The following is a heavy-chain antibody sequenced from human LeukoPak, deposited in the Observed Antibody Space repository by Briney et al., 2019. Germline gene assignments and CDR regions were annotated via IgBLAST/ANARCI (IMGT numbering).Heavy chain of an antibody. CDR3: ARHTVYSYYYYMDV. CDR1: GGSISSYY. CDR2: IYTSGST. Sequence: KPSETLSLTCTVSGGSISSYYWSWIRQPPGKGLEWIGYIYTSGSTNYNPSLKSRVTISVDTSKNQFSLKLSSVIAADTAVYYCARHTVYSYYYYMDVWGKGTTVTVSS. J-gene: IGHJ6*03. V-gene: IGHV4-4*09. D-gene: IGHD5-18*01.